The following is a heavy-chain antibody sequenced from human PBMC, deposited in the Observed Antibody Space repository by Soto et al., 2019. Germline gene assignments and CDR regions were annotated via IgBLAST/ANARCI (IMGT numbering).Heavy chain of an antibody. Sequence: GASVKVSCKPSGYTFINFAIHWVLQAPGRSLEWMGWVDTGNGITKYSQNFQDRLTLTRDTFTGTAAMELNSLKSEDTAVYYCARGAKWDPRGVEAQEDDYFDYWGRGTLVTVSS. CDR3: ARGAKWDPRGVEAQEDDYFDY. CDR1: GYTFINFA. J-gene: IGHJ4*02. D-gene: IGHD1-26*01. V-gene: IGHV1-3*04. CDR2: VDTGNGIT.